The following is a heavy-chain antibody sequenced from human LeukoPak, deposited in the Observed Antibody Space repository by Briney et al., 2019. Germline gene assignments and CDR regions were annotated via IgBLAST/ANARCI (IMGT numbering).Heavy chain of an antibody. CDR1: GFIFSAYA. CDR3: ARDPNYYDSSGYYPFDY. J-gene: IGHJ4*02. D-gene: IGHD3-22*01. CDR2: IAYSGS. V-gene: IGHV3-23*01. Sequence: GGSLRLSCAASGFIFSAYAMTWVRQAPGKGPEWVSTIAYSGSYYADSVKGRFSISRDDSKDTLYLQMNSLRAEDTAVYYCARDPNYYDSSGYYPFDYWGQGTLVTVSS.